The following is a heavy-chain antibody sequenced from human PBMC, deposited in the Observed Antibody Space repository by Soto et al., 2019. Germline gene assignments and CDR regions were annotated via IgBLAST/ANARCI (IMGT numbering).Heavy chain of an antibody. CDR1: GYSFTSYD. V-gene: IGHV1-8*01. CDR3: ARGRGWRDY. J-gene: IGHJ4*02. CDR2: MDPKTGNT. Sequence: ASVEVSCKXSGYSFTSYDINWVRQATGQGLEWMGWMDPKTGNTDYGQKFQGRVTMTRNTSISTAYMELSSLTSEDTAVYYCARGRGWRDYWGQGTLVTVSA. D-gene: IGHD6-19*01.